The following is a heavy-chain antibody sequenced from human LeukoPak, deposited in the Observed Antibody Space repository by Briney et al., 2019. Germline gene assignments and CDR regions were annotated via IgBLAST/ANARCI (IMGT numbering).Heavy chain of an antibody. CDR2: ISSSSYI. CDR3: ARSSIAASIDY. CDR1: GFTFSSYS. J-gene: IGHJ4*02. Sequence: PGGSLRLSCAASGFTFSSYSMNWVRQAPGKGLEWVSSISSSSYIYYADSVKGRFTISRDNAKNSLYLQMNSLRAEDTAVYYCARSSIAASIDYWGQGTLVTVSS. D-gene: IGHD6-6*01. V-gene: IGHV3-21*01.